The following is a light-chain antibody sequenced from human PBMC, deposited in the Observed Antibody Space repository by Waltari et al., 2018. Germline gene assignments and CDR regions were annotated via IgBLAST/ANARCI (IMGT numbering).Light chain of an antibody. Sequence: EIVLTQSPGTLSLSPGERATLSCRASPSVGRSLAWYQQKPGQAPRLLIFAASSRATVIHARFSGSGAGTDFSLSISRREAQDLAVYYCQHYVRLPATFGQWTKVGIK. CDR3: QHYVRLPAT. CDR1: PSVGRS. J-gene: IGKJ1*01. V-gene: IGKV3-20*01. CDR2: AAS.